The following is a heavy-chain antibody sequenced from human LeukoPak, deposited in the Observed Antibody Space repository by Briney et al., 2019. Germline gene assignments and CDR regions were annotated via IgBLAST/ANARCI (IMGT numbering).Heavy chain of an antibody. D-gene: IGHD2-15*01. CDR1: GFTFSSYW. CDR3: ARVLPLGYCSGGSCPNSDY. CDR2: IKQDGSEK. V-gene: IGHV3-7*01. Sequence: GGSLRLSCAASGFTFSSYWMSWVRQAPGKGLEWVANIKQDGSEKYYVDSVKGRFTISRDNAKNSLYLQMNSLRAEDTAVCYCARVLPLGYCSGGSCPNSDYWGQGTLVTVSS. J-gene: IGHJ4*02.